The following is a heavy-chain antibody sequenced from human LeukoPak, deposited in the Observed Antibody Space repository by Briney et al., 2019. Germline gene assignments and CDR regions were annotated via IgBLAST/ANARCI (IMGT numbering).Heavy chain of an antibody. Sequence: PGGSLRLSCAASGFTFSNYEMNWVRQAPGKGLEWVSYISDSGNTIYYADSVKGRFAISRDNAKNSLYLQMNSLRAEDTAVYFCARDQTGNIDYWGQGTLVTVPS. J-gene: IGHJ4*02. CDR3: ARDQTGNIDY. CDR1: GFTFSNYE. CDR2: ISDSGNTI. V-gene: IGHV3-48*03.